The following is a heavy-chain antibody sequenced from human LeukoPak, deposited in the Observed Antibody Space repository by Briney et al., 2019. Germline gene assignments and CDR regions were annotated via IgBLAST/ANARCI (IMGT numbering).Heavy chain of an antibody. D-gene: IGHD3-10*01. J-gene: IGHJ4*02. CDR1: GFTFGSYG. CDR3: AKERYYYGSGTNFDY. Sequence: GGSLRLSCAASGFTFGSYGMHWVRQAPGKGLEWVAVISYDGSNKYYADSVKGRFTISRDNSKNTLYLQMNSLRAEDTAVYYCAKERYYYGSGTNFDYWGQGTLVTVSS. V-gene: IGHV3-30*18. CDR2: ISYDGSNK.